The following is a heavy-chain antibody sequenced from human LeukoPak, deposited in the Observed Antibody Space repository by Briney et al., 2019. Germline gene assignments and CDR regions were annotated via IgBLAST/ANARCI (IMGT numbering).Heavy chain of an antibody. J-gene: IGHJ4*02. CDR1: GFTFSSYA. Sequence: GGSLRLSCAASGFTFSSYAMHWVRQAPGKGLEYVSAISSNGGSTYYANSVKGRFTISRDNSKNTLYLQIGSLRAEDMAVYYCAREMGYCSSTSCPTDYWGQGTLVTVSS. CDR2: ISSNGGST. CDR3: AREMGYCSSTSCPTDY. V-gene: IGHV3-64*01. D-gene: IGHD2-2*01.